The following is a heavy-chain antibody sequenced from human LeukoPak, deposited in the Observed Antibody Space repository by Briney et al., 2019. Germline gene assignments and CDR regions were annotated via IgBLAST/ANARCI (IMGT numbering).Heavy chain of an antibody. Sequence: AVKASCKASGGTFGTYSVSWVRQTPRQGREWMGGISPIFGKANYAQKFQGRVTITADDSTSTAYMELTRLRSEDIAVYYCARGGYCAGARCELDSWGQGTLVTVSS. CDR1: GGTFGTYS. CDR2: ISPIFGKA. J-gene: IGHJ4*02. D-gene: IGHD2-8*02. CDR3: ARGGYCAGARCELDS. V-gene: IGHV1-69*13.